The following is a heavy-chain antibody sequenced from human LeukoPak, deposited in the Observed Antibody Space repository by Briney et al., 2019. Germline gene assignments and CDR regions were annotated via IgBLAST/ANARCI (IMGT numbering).Heavy chain of an antibody. Sequence: GSLRLSCEGSGFNFGGYSMSWVRQAPGKGLEWVSCVLSGGGRTYYVDAVKGRFTISRDNSRSTLYLQMNSLRAEDTAVYYCAKDATYGEGYWEFQCWGQGPLVSLFS. CDR2: VLSGGGRT. D-gene: IGHD2-21*01. J-gene: IGHJ4*02. V-gene: IGHV3-23*01. CDR1: GFNFGGYS. CDR3: AKDATYGEGYWEFQC.